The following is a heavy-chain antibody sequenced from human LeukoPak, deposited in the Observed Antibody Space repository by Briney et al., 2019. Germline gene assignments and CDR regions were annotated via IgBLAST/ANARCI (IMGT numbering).Heavy chain of an antibody. J-gene: IGHJ2*01. V-gene: IGHV4-4*07. Sequence: SETLSLTCTVSGGSISSYYWSWIRQPAGKGLEWIGRIYTSGSTNYNPSLKSRVTMSVDTSKNQFSLKLNFVTAADTAVYYCARDASYYYDSSDEWYFDLWGRGTLVTVSS. D-gene: IGHD3-22*01. CDR1: GGSISSYY. CDR2: IYTSGST. CDR3: ARDASYYYDSSDEWYFDL.